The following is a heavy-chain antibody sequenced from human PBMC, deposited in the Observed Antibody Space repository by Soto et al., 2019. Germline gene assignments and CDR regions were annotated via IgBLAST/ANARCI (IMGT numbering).Heavy chain of an antibody. CDR3: AREGSAAGTGGFDP. Sequence: QVQLVQSGAEVKKPGASVKVSCKASGYTFTSYDINWVRQATGQGLEWMGWMNPNSGNTGYAQKFQGRVTMTRNTSRNTAYMALSSLRSEDTAVYYCAREGSAAGTGGFDPWGQGTLVTVSS. CDR2: MNPNSGNT. D-gene: IGHD6-13*01. J-gene: IGHJ5*02. CDR1: GYTFTSYD. V-gene: IGHV1-8*01.